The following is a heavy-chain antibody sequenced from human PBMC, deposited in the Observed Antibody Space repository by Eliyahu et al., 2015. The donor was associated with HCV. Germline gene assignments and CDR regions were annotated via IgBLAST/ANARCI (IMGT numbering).Heavy chain of an antibody. D-gene: IGHD1-7*01. J-gene: IGHJ5*02. V-gene: IGHV3-15*07. Sequence: EVQLVESGGGLVKPGGSLRLSCAASGFTFSNAWMNWVRXAPGKGLEWVGRIKSKTDGGTTDYAAPVKGRFTISRDDSKNTLYLQMNSLKTEDTAVYYCTTDRSDMGGITGTTAETGFDPWGQGTLVTVSS. CDR3: TTDRSDMGGITGTTAETGFDP. CDR2: IKSKTDGGTT. CDR1: GFTFSNAW.